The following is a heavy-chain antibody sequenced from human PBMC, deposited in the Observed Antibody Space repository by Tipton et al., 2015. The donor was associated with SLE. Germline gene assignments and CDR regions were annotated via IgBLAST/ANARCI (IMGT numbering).Heavy chain of an antibody. CDR3: VRERKYVVRFRELVAPDL. CDR1: GGSISSYY. CDR2: IYYSGST. Sequence: TLSLTCTVSGGSISSYYWSWIRQPPGKGLEWIGYIYYSGSTNYNPPLKSRVTISVDTSKNQFSLKLSSVTAADTAMYYCVRERKYVVRFRELVAPDLWGQGTAITAS. J-gene: IGHJ6*02. V-gene: IGHV4-59*12. D-gene: IGHD1-26*01.